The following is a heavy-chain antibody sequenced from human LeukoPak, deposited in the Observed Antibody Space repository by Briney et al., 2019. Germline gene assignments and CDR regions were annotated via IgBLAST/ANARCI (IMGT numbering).Heavy chain of an antibody. CDR3: ARQKGTYYGSGSYYDY. CDR2: IYYSGST. D-gene: IGHD3-10*01. V-gene: IGHV4-59*08. Sequence: SETLSLTCTVSGGSISSYYWSWIRQPPGKGLEWIGYIYYSGSTNYNPSLKSRVTISVDTSKNQFSLKLSSVTAADTAVYYCARQKGTYYGSGSYYDYWGQGTLVTVSS. CDR1: GGSISSYY. J-gene: IGHJ4*02.